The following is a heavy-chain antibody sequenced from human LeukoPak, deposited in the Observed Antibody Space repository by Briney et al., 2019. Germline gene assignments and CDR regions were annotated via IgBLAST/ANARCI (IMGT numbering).Heavy chain of an antibody. CDR2: ISSSSSYI. D-gene: IGHD2-2*03. V-gene: IGHV3-21*01. CDR3: ASGTALDIVVVPAAPFDY. Sequence: GGSLRLSGEASGFTFSSYSMNWVRQAPGKGLEWVSSISSSSSYIYYADSVKSRFTISRDNAKNSLYLQMNSLRAEDTAVYYCASGTALDIVVVPAAPFDYWGQGTLVTVSS. CDR1: GFTFSSYS. J-gene: IGHJ4*02.